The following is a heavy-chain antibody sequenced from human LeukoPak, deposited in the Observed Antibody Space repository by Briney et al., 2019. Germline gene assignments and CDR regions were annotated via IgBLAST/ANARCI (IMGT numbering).Heavy chain of an antibody. D-gene: IGHD6-13*01. Sequence: GGSLRLSCAASGFTVSSHYISWVRQAPGKGLEWVSLIYGGGSTYYADSVKGRFTISRDNSKNTLYLQMNSLRAEDTAVYYCARGMGSSWYYFDYWGQGTLVTVSS. V-gene: IGHV3-53*01. CDR3: ARGMGSSWYYFDY. CDR1: GFTVSSHY. J-gene: IGHJ4*02. CDR2: IYGGGST.